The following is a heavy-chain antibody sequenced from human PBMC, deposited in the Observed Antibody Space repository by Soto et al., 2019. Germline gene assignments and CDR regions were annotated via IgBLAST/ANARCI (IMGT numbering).Heavy chain of an antibody. Sequence: PGESLKISCKGSGYSFTSYWISWVRQMPGKGLEWMGRIDPSDSYTNYSPSFQGHVTISADKSISTAYLQWSSLKASDTAMYYYARQGGSSSQYYYYGMDVWGQGTTVTVSS. CDR2: IDPSDSYT. V-gene: IGHV5-10-1*01. J-gene: IGHJ6*02. CDR1: GYSFTSYW. D-gene: IGHD6-6*01. CDR3: ARQGGSSSQYYYYGMDV.